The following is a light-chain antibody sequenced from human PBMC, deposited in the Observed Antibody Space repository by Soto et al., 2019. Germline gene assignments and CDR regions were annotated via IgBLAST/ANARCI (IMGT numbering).Light chain of an antibody. CDR3: QQYYSTPFT. Sequence: DIVMTQSPDSLAVSLGERATINCKSSQSVLYSSNNKNYLAWYQQKPGQPPKLLIYWAPTRESGVPDRFSGSGSGSDFNLTNSGLQAEDVAVYYCQQYYSTPFTFGPGTKVYIK. V-gene: IGKV4-1*01. J-gene: IGKJ3*01. CDR1: QSVLYSSNNKNY. CDR2: WAP.